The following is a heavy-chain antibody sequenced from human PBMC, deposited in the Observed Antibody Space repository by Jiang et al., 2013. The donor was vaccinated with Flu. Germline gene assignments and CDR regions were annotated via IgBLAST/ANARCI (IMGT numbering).Heavy chain of an antibody. CDR1: GFTFESYW. J-gene: IGHJ2*01. D-gene: IGHD3-22*01. Sequence: GGSLRLSCAVSGFTFESYWMHWVRLVPGKGLEWVSRINHEDSSIRYADSVQGRFTISRDDAQNTLYLQMQSLTVDDAAVYYCARGAHSDYYEIRSNWYFSFWGRGTLVTVSA. V-gene: IGHV3-74*01. CDR3: ARGAHSDYYEIRSNWYFSF. CDR2: INHEDSSI.